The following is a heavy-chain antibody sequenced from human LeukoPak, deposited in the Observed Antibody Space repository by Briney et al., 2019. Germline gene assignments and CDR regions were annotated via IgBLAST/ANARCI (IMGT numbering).Heavy chain of an antibody. J-gene: IGHJ3*02. CDR2: INHSGST. CDR3: ARLALRQYQLLYSDDAFDI. V-gene: IGHV4-61*10. D-gene: IGHD2-2*01. CDR1: GGSISSGSYY. Sequence: SETLSLTCTVSGGSISSGSYYWSWIRQPAGKGLEWIGEINHSGSTNYNPSLKSRVTISVDTSKNQFSLKLSSVTAADTAVYYCARLALRQYQLLYSDDAFDIWGQGTMVTVSS.